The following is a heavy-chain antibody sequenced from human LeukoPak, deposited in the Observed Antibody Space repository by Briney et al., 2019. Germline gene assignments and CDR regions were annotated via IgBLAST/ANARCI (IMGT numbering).Heavy chain of an antibody. CDR2: ISWSSGSI. V-gene: IGHV3-9*01. J-gene: IGHJ6*03. CDR1: GFTFEKYG. CDR3: ARSRGYYYYYYMDV. Sequence: GRSLRLSCTASGFTFEKYGMHWVRQAPGKGLEWVSGISWSSGSIGYADSVKGRFTISRDNAKNSLYLQMNSLRPEDTALYYCARSRGYYYYYYMDVWGEGTTVTVYS. D-gene: IGHD3-10*01.